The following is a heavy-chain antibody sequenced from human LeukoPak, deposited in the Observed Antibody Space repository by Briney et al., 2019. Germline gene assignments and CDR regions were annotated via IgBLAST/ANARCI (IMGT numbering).Heavy chain of an antibody. D-gene: IGHD4-23*01. CDR1: GFIFSSYS. CDR3: VRVAAGHSVNYFDD. V-gene: IGHV3-48*01. Sequence: QPGGSLRLSCAASGFIFSSYSMNWVRQAPGKGLEWVSYIRSSGAPIHYADSVKGRFTISRDNAKNSVYLQMNSLRVEDTAVYYCVRVAAGHSVNYFDDWGQGTLVTVSS. CDR2: IRSSGAPI. J-gene: IGHJ4*02.